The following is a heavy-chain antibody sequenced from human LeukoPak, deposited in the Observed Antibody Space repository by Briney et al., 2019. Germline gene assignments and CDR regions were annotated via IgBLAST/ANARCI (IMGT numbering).Heavy chain of an antibody. D-gene: IGHD5-18*01. CDR1: EFSVGSNY. CDR3: ARVQSSRGYSYGYFDY. Sequence: GGSLTLPCAASEFSVGSNYMTWVRHAPGKGLEWVSLIYSGGSTYYADSVKDRFTISRDNSKNTLHLQMNSLRAEDTAVYYCARVQSSRGYSYGYFDYWGQGTLVTVSS. V-gene: IGHV3-66*01. J-gene: IGHJ4*02. CDR2: IYSGGST.